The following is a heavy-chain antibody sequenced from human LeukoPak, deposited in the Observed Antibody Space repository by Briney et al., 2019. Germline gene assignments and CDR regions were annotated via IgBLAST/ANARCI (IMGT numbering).Heavy chain of an antibody. J-gene: IGHJ6*03. Sequence: SETLSLTCAVYGGSFSGYYWSWIRQLPGKGLEWIGEINHSGSTNYNPSLKSRVTISVDTSKNQFSLKLSSVTAADTAVYYCARGRMSVTPYYYYYYMDVWGKGTTVTAS. D-gene: IGHD2-21*02. CDR3: ARGRMSVTPYYYYYYMDV. CDR1: GGSFSGYY. CDR2: INHSGST. V-gene: IGHV4-34*01.